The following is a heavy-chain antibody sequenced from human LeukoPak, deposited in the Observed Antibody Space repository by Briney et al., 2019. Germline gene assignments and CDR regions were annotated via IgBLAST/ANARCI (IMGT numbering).Heavy chain of an antibody. J-gene: IGHJ3*02. CDR1: GFTFDDYA. D-gene: IGHD2-2*01. CDR2: ISWNSGSI. Sequence: GRSLRLSCAASGFTFDDYAMHWVRQAPGKGLEWVSGISWNSGSIGYADSVKGRFTISRDNAKNSLYLQMNSLRAEAMALYYCAKDSSTSYPCRACDIWGQETMVTVYS. V-gene: IGHV3-9*03. CDR3: AKDSSTSYPCRACDI.